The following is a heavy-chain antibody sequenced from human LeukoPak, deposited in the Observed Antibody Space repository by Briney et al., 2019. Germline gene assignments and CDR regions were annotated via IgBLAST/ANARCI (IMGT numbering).Heavy chain of an antibody. D-gene: IGHD6-19*01. CDR1: GGSISSGGYY. Sequence: SETLSLTCTVSGGSISSGGYYWSWIRQHPGKDLEWIGNIYYSGSTYYNPSLKSRVTISMGTSKNQFSLKLSSVTAADTAVYYCARHGYSTGWYHFWGQGTLVTVSS. J-gene: IGHJ4*02. CDR3: ARHGYSTGWYHF. CDR2: IYYSGST. V-gene: IGHV4-31*03.